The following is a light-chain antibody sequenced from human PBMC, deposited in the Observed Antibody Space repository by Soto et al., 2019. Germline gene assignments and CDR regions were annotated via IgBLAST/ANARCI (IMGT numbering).Light chain of an antibody. J-gene: IGKJ2*01. V-gene: IGKV3-20*01. CDR1: QSVSSSY. CDR2: GAS. CDR3: QQYGSSPYT. Sequence: EIVLTQSPGTLSLSPGERATLSCRASQSVSSSYLAWYQQKPSQAPRLLIYGASSRATGIPDRFSGSGSGTDFTLTISRLEPEDFAVYYCQQYGSSPYTFGQETKLEIK.